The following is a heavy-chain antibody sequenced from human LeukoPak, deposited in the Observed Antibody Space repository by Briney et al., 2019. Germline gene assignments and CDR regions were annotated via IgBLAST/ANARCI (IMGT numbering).Heavy chain of an antibody. Sequence: ASVKVSCKGSGYTFTGYYMHWVRQAAGQGLEWMGWINPNSGGTNYAQKFQGRVTLTRDTSISTAYMELSRLRSDDTAVYYCASYITSRDGYNCWGQGTLVSVSS. CDR3: ASYITSRDGYNC. J-gene: IGHJ4*02. CDR2: INPNSGGT. V-gene: IGHV1-2*02. D-gene: IGHD5-24*01. CDR1: GYTFTGYY.